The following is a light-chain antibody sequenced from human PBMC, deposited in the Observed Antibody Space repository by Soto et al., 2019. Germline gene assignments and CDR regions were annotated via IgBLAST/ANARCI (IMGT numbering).Light chain of an antibody. CDR1: SSDVGGYNY. CDR3: GSYASSGTLWV. V-gene: IGLV2-14*01. CDR2: EVT. Sequence: QSALTQPASVSGSPGQSITISCTGTSSDVGGYNYVSWYQHPPGKAPQLMIFEVTNRPSGVSNRFSGSRSGNTASLTISGLQAEDEADYYCGSYASSGTLWVFGGGTKLTVL. J-gene: IGLJ3*02.